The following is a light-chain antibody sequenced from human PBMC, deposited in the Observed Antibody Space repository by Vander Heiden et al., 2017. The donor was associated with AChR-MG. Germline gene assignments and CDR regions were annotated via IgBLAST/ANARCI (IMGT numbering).Light chain of an antibody. CDR2: SAS. V-gene: IGKV3-20*01. J-gene: IGKJ2*01. CDR3: QQVDNSPMYT. Sequence: EIVLTQSPGTLSLSPGERATLSCRASQSVSSTYFAWYQQKPGQAPRLLIYSASSRATGIPDRFSGSGYGTDFSLTISRLEPEDFAVYYCQQVDNSPMYTFGQGTKLEIK. CDR1: QSVSSTY.